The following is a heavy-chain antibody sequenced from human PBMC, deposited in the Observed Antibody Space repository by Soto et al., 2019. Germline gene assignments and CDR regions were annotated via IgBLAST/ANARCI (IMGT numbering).Heavy chain of an antibody. D-gene: IGHD2-2*01. J-gene: IGHJ3*01. CDR1: GFSLYTSTVG. CDR2: IDWDDDR. V-gene: IGHV2-5*02. CDR3: AQPLIRRGYAAVDV. Sequence: QITLKESGRTLVEPTQSLTLTCTFSGFSLYTSTVGVGWVRQPRGKALEWLALIDWDDDRRYSPSLKNRLTIYKDASKNQVVLTVYNMDRVDTRSYYRAQPLIRRGYAAVDVWGQGILVTVSS.